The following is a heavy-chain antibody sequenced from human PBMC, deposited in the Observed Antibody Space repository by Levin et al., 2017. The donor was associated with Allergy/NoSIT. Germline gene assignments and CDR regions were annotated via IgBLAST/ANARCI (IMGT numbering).Heavy chain of an antibody. CDR3: ARALIVGATSGGDY. Sequence: GGSLRLSCAAAGFTFSSYWMHWVRQAPGKGLVWVSRIGSDGSNTNYADSVKGRFTIPRDNATNTLYLQMNSLRAGDTAVYYCARALIVGATSGGDYWGQGTLVTVSS. CDR2: IGSDGSNT. J-gene: IGHJ4*02. D-gene: IGHD1-26*01. CDR1: GFTFSSYW. V-gene: IGHV3-74*01.